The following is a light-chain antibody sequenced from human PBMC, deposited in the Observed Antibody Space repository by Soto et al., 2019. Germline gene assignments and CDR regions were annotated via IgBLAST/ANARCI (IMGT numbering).Light chain of an antibody. Sequence: EIVLTQSPATLSLSPGERATLSCRASQSVSSYLAWYQQKPGQAPRLLIHDASNRATGIPARFSGSGSGTDFTLTISSLEPEDFVVYYCQQRSNWLITFGQGTRLEIK. CDR2: DAS. CDR3: QQRSNWLIT. V-gene: IGKV3-11*01. CDR1: QSVSSY. J-gene: IGKJ5*01.